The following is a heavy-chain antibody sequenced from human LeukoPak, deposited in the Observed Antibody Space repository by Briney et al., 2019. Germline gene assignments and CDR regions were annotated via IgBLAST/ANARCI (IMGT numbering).Heavy chain of an antibody. Sequence: GGSLRLSCAASGFTFSSYGMHWVRQAPGKGVEGVAVIWYDGSNKYYAHSVKGRFTISRDNSKNTLDLQMNSLRAEDTAVYYCAREGQQLVRGSFDYWGQGTLVTVSS. CDR1: GFTFSSYG. J-gene: IGHJ4*02. V-gene: IGHV3-33*01. D-gene: IGHD6-13*01. CDR2: IWYDGSNK. CDR3: AREGQQLVRGSFDY.